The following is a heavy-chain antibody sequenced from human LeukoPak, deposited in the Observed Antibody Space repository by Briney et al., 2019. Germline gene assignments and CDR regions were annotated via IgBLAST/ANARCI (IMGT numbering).Heavy chain of an antibody. CDR3: ARDLSAAAMVSTYDY. J-gene: IGHJ4*02. CDR2: ISAYNGNT. V-gene: IGHV1-18*04. D-gene: IGHD5-18*01. Sequence: AASVKVSCKASGYTFTSYYMHWVRQAPGQGLEWMGWISAYNGNTNYAQKLQGRVTMTTDTSTSTAYMELRSLRSDDTAVYYCARDLSAAAMVSTYDYWGQGTLVTVSS. CDR1: GYTFTSYY.